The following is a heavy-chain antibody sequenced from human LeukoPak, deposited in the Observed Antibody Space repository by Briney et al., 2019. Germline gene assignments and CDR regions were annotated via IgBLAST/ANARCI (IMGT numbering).Heavy chain of an antibody. V-gene: IGHV4-39*02. J-gene: IGHJ4*02. CDR2: IYYSGST. CDR3: AKRDDSGGNLVDL. CDR1: GGSIRSGSHY. D-gene: IGHD3-22*01. Sequence: SETLSLTCTVSGGSIRSGSHYWAWIRQPPGKGLEWIGSIYYSGSTYYNPSLENPVTISIATSKNHFSLKLSSLSAADTSVYYCAKRDDSGGNLVDLWGQGTLVTVS.